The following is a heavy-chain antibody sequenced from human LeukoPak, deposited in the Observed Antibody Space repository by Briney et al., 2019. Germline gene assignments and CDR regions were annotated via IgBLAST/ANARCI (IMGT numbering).Heavy chain of an antibody. V-gene: IGHV1-8*01. J-gene: IGHJ3*02. Sequence: ASVKVSCKASGYTFTSYDINWVRQATGQGLEWMGWMNPNSGNTGYAQKFQGRVTMTRNTSISTAYMELSSLRSEDTAVYYCARDRDYYDSSGYYSDAFDIWGQGTMVTVSS. CDR3: ARDRDYYDSSGYYSDAFDI. CDR2: MNPNSGNT. D-gene: IGHD3-22*01. CDR1: GYTFTSYD.